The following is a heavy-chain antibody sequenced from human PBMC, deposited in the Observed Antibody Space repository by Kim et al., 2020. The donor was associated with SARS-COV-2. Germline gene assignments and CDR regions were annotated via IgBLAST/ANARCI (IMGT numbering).Heavy chain of an antibody. V-gene: IGHV1-46*01. Sequence: ISYAQMFQGRVTMTTDTSTSTVYMELSSLISEDTAVYYCVREVHSNFDYWGQGTLVTVSS. CDR2: I. CDR3: VREVHSNFDY. J-gene: IGHJ4*02.